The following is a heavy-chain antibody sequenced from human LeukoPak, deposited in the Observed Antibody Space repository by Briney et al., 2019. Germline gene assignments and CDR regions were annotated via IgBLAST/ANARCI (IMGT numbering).Heavy chain of an antibody. CDR3: ATTSTVPYFAY. D-gene: IGHD4-17*01. V-gene: IGHV4-34*01. CDR2: IKHSGST. CDR1: GGSFSGYY. Sequence: TSETLSLTCAVYGGSFSGYYWSWIRQPPGKGLEWSGEIKHSGSTNYNPSLKSRVAISVDTSKNQFSLKLSSVPAADTAVYYCATTSTVPYFAYWGQGTLVTVSS. J-gene: IGHJ4*02.